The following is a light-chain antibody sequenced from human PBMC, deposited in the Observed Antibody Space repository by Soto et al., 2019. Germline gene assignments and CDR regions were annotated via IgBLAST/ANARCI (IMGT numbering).Light chain of an antibody. J-gene: IGKJ2*01. V-gene: IGKV1-5*01. CDR1: QSISSW. CDR2: DAS. CDR3: QQYNIYSPS. Sequence: DIQMTQSPSTLSESVGDRGTITGRASQSISSWWAWYQQKPGKAPKLLIYDASSLESGVPSRFSGSGSVTEFTITISSRKPDDFATYYCQQYNIYSPSFGQGSKLDIK.